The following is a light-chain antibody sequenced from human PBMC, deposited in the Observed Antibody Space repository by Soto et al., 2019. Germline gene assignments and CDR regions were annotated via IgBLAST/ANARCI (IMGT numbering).Light chain of an antibody. CDR2: GAS. J-gene: IGKJ5*01. V-gene: IGKV3-15*01. Sequence: EIVMTQSPATLSVSPGEGATLSCRASQTIKRSSLAWYQQKPAQAPRLLIFGASTRVAGIPARFSGSGSGTEFTLTISSLQSEDFAVYFCQQYNNWPPITFGQGTRLEIK. CDR3: QQYNNWPPIT. CDR1: QTIKRSS.